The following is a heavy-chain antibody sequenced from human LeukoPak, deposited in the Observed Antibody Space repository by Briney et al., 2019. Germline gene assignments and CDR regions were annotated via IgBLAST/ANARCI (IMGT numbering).Heavy chain of an antibody. D-gene: IGHD6-19*01. J-gene: IGHJ4*02. CDR1: GFSFGNYA. CDR3: ARGLAEQWLVLVPTPD. CDR2: ISASGGTT. V-gene: IGHV3-23*01. Sequence: GGSLRLSCATSGFSFGNYAMNWVRQAPGKGLEWVSGISASGGTTYYADSVRGRFTISRDNAKNSLYLQMNSLRAEDTAVYYCARGLAEQWLVLVPTPDWGQGTLVTVSS.